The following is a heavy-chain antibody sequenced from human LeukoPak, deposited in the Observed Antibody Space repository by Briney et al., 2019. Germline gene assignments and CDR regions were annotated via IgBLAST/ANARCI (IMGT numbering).Heavy chain of an antibody. J-gene: IGHJ6*03. CDR1: GGSISSYY. CDR3: ARGRGGVNHRYYYYMDV. V-gene: IGHV4-4*07. Sequence: SETLSLACIVSGGSISSYYWNWIRQPAGKGLEWIGRIYTSGSINYNPSLKSRVTISVDTSKNQFSLKLSSVTAADTAVYYCARGRGGVNHRYYYYMDVWGKGTTVTVSS. CDR2: IYTSGSI. D-gene: IGHD1-14*01.